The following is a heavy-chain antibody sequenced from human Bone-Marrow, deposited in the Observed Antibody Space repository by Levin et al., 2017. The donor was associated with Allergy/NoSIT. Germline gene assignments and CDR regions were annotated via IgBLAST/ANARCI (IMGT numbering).Heavy chain of an antibody. Sequence: SETLSLTCSVSGGSIRNYYWNWIRQSPGKGLEWIGYIHDSGSTDYNPSLRSRGTISVDTFKNQVSLKLTFVTAADTAVYYCARVRGGTVVTSWAFVVWGQGTMVIVSS. V-gene: IGHV4-59*01. D-gene: IGHD4-23*01. J-gene: IGHJ3*01. CDR2: IHDSGST. CDR1: GGSIRNYY. CDR3: ARVRGGTVVTSWAFVV.